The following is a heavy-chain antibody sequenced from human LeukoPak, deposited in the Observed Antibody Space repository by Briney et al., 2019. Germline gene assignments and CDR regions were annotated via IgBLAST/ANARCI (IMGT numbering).Heavy chain of an antibody. CDR2: VYYTGST. CDR1: GVSVSNYY. D-gene: IGHD6-6*01. Sequence: SETLSLTCSVSGVSVSNYYWSWIRQPPGKGLEWIGYVYYTGSTNYNPSLKSRVTMFEDKSKIQFSLRLYSVTVADTAVYYCARHFAYSSSSYFDYWGQGSLVTVSS. CDR3: ARHFAYSSSSYFDY. J-gene: IGHJ4*02. V-gene: IGHV4-59*08.